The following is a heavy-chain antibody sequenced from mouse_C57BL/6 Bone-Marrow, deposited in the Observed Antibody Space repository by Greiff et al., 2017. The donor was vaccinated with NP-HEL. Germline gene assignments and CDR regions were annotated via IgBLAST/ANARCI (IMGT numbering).Heavy chain of an antibody. CDR2: IYPGDGDT. J-gene: IGHJ3*01. CDR3: ARLLLRSEAY. D-gene: IGHD1-1*01. CDR1: GYAFSSYW. V-gene: IGHV1-80*01. Sequence: VQLQESGAELVKPGASVKISCKASGYAFSSYWMNWVKQRPGKGLEWIGQIYPGDGDTNYNGKFKGKATLTADKSSSTAYMQRSSLTSEDSAVYFCARLLLRSEAYWGQGTLVTVSA.